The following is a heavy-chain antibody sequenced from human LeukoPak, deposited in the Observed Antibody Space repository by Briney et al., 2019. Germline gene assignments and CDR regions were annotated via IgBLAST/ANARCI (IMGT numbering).Heavy chain of an antibody. Sequence: ASVKVSCKASGYTFTGYYMHWVRQAPGQGLEWMGWINPNSGGSNYAQKFQGRVTMTRDTSISTAYMELSRLRSDDTAVYYCARDPKWELPYDYWGQGTLVTVSS. J-gene: IGHJ4*02. CDR2: INPNSGGS. CDR3: ARDPKWELPYDY. V-gene: IGHV1-2*02. D-gene: IGHD1-26*01. CDR1: GYTFTGYY.